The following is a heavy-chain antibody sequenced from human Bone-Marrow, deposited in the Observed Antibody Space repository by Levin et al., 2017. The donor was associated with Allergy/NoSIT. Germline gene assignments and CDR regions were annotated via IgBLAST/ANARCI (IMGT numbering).Heavy chain of an antibody. J-gene: IGHJ4*02. CDR1: GFSFGDYA. CDR2: LRTMPYGGTP. Sequence: PGGSLRLSCRVSGFSFGDYAVNWVRQAPGKGLEWVGFLRTMPYGGTPEYAASVKGRSTISRDNSGSVAYLQLTRLETEDTAVYYGARGRHFDYWGQGTLVTVSP. V-gene: IGHV3-49*04. CDR3: ARGRHFDY.